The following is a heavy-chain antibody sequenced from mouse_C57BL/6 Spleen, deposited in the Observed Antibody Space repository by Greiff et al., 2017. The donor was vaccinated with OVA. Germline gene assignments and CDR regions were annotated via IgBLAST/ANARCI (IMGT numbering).Heavy chain of an antibody. CDR2: IYPGDGDT. CDR1: GYAFSSSW. V-gene: IGHV1-82*01. J-gene: IGHJ2*01. CDR3: ARSPWDY. Sequence: VQLQQSGPELVKPGASVKISCKASGYAFSSSWMNWVKQRPGKGLEWIGRIYPGDGDTNYNEKFKSKATLTVDKPSSTAYMQLSSLTSEDSAVYYCARSPWDYWGQGTTLTVSS.